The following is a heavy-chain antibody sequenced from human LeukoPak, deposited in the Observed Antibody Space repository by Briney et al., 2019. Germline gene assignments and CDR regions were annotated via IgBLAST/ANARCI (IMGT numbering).Heavy chain of an antibody. CDR1: GDSMSNTNYY. V-gene: IGHV4-39*01. CDR2: IFYRGNT. J-gene: IGHJ6*03. D-gene: IGHD3-10*01. CDR3: ARQRFRAYYYYYMDV. Sequence: SETLSLTCTVSGDSMSNTNYYWGWIRQPPGKGLEWIGSIFYRGNTYYNPSLKSRVTMSVDTSKNQFSLRLSSVTAADAAVNYCARQRFRAYYYYYMDVWGKGTTVTVSS.